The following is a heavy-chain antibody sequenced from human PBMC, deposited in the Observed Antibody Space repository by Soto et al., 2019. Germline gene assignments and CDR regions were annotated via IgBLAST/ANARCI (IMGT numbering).Heavy chain of an antibody. D-gene: IGHD3-10*01. V-gene: IGHV3-30*03. Sequence: GGARRHSCVAAQCTFRSFCGHRVRQAPGKGLEWVAVISYDGSNKYYADSVKGRFTISRDNSKNTLYLQMNSLRAEDTAVYYCVITMVRGVITLNTNWFDPWGQGTLVTVSS. CDR2: ISYDGSNK. J-gene: IGHJ5*02. CDR1: QCTFRSFC. CDR3: VITMVRGVITLNTNWFDP.